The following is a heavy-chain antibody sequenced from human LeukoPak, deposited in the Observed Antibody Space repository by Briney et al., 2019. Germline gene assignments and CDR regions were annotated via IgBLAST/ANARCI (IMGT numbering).Heavy chain of an antibody. CDR2: ISAYNGNT. CDR3: ATVHSAVRGVIIESDGY. CDR1: GYTFTSYG. D-gene: IGHD3-10*01. V-gene: IGHV1-18*01. Sequence: ASVKVSCKASGYTFTSYGISWVRQAPGQGLEWMGWISAYNGNTNYAQKLQGRVTMTTDTSTSTAYMELRSLRSDDTAVYYCATVHSAVRGVIIESDGYWGQGTLVTVSS. J-gene: IGHJ4*02.